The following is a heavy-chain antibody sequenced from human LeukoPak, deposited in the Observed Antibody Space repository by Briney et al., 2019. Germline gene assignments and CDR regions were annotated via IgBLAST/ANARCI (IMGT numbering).Heavy chain of an antibody. CDR3: AKDLNTRDDY. Sequence: GGSLRLSCAASGFTFSNSGMNWVRQAPGKGLEWLSYISSGGTIYYADSVEGRFTISRDNAKNSLYLQMNSPRVEDTAVYYCAKDLNTRDDYWGQGTLVTVSS. CDR2: ISSGGTI. J-gene: IGHJ4*02. V-gene: IGHV3-48*04. CDR1: GFTFSNSG.